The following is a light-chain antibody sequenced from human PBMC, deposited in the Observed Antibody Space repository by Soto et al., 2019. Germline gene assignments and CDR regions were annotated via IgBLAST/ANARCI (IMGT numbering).Light chain of an antibody. CDR3: QSYDSSLSGSV. Sequence: QSVLTQSPSVSGAPGQRVTISCTGNSSNIGAGYDVHWYQQLPGAAPKLLIYGNTHRPSGVPDRFSASKSGTSASLAITGLQAGDEADFYCQSYDSSLSGSVFGGGTKVTVL. CDR1: SSNIGAGYD. J-gene: IGLJ2*01. V-gene: IGLV1-40*01. CDR2: GNT.